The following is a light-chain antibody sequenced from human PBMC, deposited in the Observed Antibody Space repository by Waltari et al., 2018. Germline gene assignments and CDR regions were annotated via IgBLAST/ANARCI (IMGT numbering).Light chain of an antibody. J-gene: IGLJ1*01. Sequence: QSALPQPASVSGSPGQSITISCTGTRSDIGTYHYLSWYQQYPGKAPKLMIYDVNKRPSGVSVRVSGSKSGNTASLTISGLQAEDEADYYCCSYTRSSTYVFGTGTQVTVL. V-gene: IGLV2-14*01. CDR3: CSYTRSSTYV. CDR2: DVN. CDR1: RSDIGTYHY.